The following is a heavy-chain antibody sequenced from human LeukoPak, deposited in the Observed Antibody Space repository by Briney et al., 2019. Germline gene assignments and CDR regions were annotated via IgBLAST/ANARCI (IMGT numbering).Heavy chain of an antibody. V-gene: IGHV3-53*01. J-gene: IGHJ3*02. D-gene: IGHD1-26*01. Sequence: PGGSLRLSCAASGFAVSSNYMSWVRQAPGKGLEWVSFIYSGGSTYYADSVKGRFTISRDNSKNTLYLQMNSLRAEDTAVYYCATDSGTYDGIDGFDIWGQGTMVTVSS. CDR2: IYSGGST. CDR3: ATDSGTYDGIDGFDI. CDR1: GFAVSSNY.